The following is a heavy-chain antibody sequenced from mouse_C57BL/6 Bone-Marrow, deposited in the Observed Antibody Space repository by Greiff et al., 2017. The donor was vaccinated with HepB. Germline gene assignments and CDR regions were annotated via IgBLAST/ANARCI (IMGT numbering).Heavy chain of an antibody. CDR1: GYSFTGYF. V-gene: IGHV1-20*01. D-gene: IGHD2-3*01. J-gene: IGHJ3*01. CDR3: ARWDGYYRPWFAY. Sequence: VQLQQSGPELVKPGDSVKISCKASGYSFTGYFMNWVMQSHGKSLEWIGRINPYNGDTFYNQKFKGKATLTVDKSSSTAHMALRSLTSEDSAVYYCARWDGYYRPWFAYWGQGTLVTVSA. CDR2: INPYNGDT.